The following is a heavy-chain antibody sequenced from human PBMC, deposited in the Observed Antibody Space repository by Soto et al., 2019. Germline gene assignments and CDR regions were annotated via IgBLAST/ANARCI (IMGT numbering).Heavy chain of an antibody. J-gene: IGHJ5*02. CDR1: GGSIGRGGYY. Sequence: QVQLQESGPGLVKPSQTLSLICTVSGGSIGRGGYYWSWIRQHPGKGLEWIGNIYYSGRTYYNPSRRSRVIISVDTSKNQFSLKLNSVTAADTAVYYCARDEGAAADDNWFDPWGQGTLVIVSS. CDR3: ARDEGAAADDNWFDP. V-gene: IGHV4-31*03. CDR2: IYYSGRT. D-gene: IGHD6-13*01.